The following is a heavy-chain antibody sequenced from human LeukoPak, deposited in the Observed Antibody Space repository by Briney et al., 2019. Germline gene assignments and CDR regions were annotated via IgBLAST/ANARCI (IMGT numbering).Heavy chain of an antibody. Sequence: QPGGSLRLSCAASGFTFSSYGMHWVRQAPGKGLEWVAVISYDGSNKYYADSVKGRFTISRDNSKNTLYLQMNSLRAEDTAVYYCAKATGYCSSTSCYASYGMDVWGQGTTVTVSS. D-gene: IGHD2-2*01. CDR3: AKATGYCSSTSCYASYGMDV. CDR2: ISYDGSNK. V-gene: IGHV3-30*18. J-gene: IGHJ6*02. CDR1: GFTFSSYG.